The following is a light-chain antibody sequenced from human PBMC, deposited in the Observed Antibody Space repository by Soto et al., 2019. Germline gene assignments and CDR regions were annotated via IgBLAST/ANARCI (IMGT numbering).Light chain of an antibody. CDR3: QSYDSSLSVV. CDR2: GNS. V-gene: IGLV1-40*01. Sequence: QSVLTQPSSVSGAPGQRVTISYTGSSSNIGAGYDVHWYQQLPGTAPKLLIYGNSNRPSGVPDRFSGSKSGTSASLAITGLQAEDEADYYCQSYDSSLSVVFGGGTKLTVL. J-gene: IGLJ2*01. CDR1: SSNIGAGYD.